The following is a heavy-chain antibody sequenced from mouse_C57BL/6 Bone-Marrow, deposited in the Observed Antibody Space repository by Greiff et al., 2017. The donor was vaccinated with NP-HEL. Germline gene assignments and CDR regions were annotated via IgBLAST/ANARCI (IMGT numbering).Heavy chain of an antibody. CDR3: ASLYGSSLYWYFDV. V-gene: IGHV1-26*01. D-gene: IGHD1-1*01. CDR2: INPNNGGT. J-gene: IGHJ1*03. CDR1: GYTFTDYY. Sequence: VQLQQSGPELVKPGASVKISCKASGYTFTDYYMNWVKQSHGKSLEWIGDINPNNGGTSYNQKFKGKATLTVDKSSSTAYMELRSLTSEDSAVYYCASLYGSSLYWYFDVWGTGTTVTVSS.